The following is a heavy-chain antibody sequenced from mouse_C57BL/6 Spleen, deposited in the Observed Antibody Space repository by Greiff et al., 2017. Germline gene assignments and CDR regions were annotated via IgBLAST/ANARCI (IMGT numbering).Heavy chain of an antibody. CDR1: GFSLNTYA. D-gene: IGHD1-1*01. CDR3: VRLTITTRAMDY. Sequence: EVQLVESGGGLVQPKGSLKLSCAASGFSLNTYAMNWVRQAPGKGLEWVARIRSKSNNYATYYADSVKDRFTISRDDSESMLYLQMNNLKTEDTAMYYCVRLTITTRAMDYWGQGTSVTVSS. J-gene: IGHJ4*01. CDR2: IRSKSNNYAT. V-gene: IGHV10-1*01.